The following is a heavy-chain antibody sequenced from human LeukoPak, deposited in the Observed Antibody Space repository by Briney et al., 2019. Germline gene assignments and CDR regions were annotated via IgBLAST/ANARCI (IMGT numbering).Heavy chain of an antibody. CDR1: GGSISIYY. D-gene: IGHD3-16*01. Sequence: KTSETLSLTCTVSGGSISIYYWSWIRQPPGKGLEWLGYTYNSGSTLYNPSLKSRVTISVDTSRNEFSLRLTSVTAADAAVYYCVRDRGLNYWGQGTLVTVSS. J-gene: IGHJ4*02. CDR2: TYNSGST. V-gene: IGHV4-59*01. CDR3: VRDRGLNY.